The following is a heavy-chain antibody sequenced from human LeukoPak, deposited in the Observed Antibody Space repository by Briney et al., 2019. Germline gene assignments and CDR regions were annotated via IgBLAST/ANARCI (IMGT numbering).Heavy chain of an antibody. CDR1: GFTFSSYG. CDR3: AKDLYYDFWSGIDY. V-gene: IGHV3-30*18. J-gene: IGHJ4*02. D-gene: IGHD3-3*01. Sequence: GGSLRLSCAASGFTFSSYGMHWVRQAPGKGLEWVAVISYDGSNKYYADSVKGRFTISRDNSMNTLYLQMNSLRAEDTAVYYCAKDLYYDFWSGIDYWGQGTLVTVSS. CDR2: ISYDGSNK.